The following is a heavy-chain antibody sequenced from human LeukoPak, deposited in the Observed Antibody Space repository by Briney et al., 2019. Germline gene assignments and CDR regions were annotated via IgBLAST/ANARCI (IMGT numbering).Heavy chain of an antibody. CDR3: ARVSLDYYENFHAFDI. CDR1: GYSFNGYY. CDR2: INPKSGGT. V-gene: IGHV1-2*02. D-gene: IGHD3-16*01. J-gene: IGHJ3*02. Sequence: GASVKVSCKASGYSFNGYYIHWVRQAPGQGLEWMGWINPKSGGTKYAQKFQGRVTMTRDRPITTAYMKLSRLRFDDTAVYYCARVSLDYYENFHAFDIWGQGTTLTVSS.